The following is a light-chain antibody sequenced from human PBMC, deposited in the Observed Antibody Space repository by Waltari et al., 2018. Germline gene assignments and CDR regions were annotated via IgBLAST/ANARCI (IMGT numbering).Light chain of an antibody. CDR2: NGS. CDR1: QSLVHSDGNTY. J-gene: IGKJ2*01. Sequence: DVVMTQSPLSLPVTLGQPASISCRSSQSLVHSDGNTYLNWFQQRPGQAPRRLIFNGSNPGSGVPDRCSGSGSGTDFTLKISRVEAEDVGVYYGMQGTHWPPVTFGQGTKLEIK. V-gene: IGKV2-30*02. CDR3: MQGTHWPPVT.